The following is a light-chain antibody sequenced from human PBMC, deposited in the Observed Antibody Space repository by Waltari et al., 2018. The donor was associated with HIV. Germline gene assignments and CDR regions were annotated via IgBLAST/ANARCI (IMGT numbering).Light chain of an antibody. CDR2: KDS. CDR1: SLPKQY. Sequence: SYELTQPPSVLVSPGQTARITCSGDSLPKQYVYWYQQRPGRAPVLVIYKDSERPSAIPERFSGSRSGTTVTLTISGVQADDEADYYCQSADSSGSSWVFGGGTKLTV. J-gene: IGLJ3*02. CDR3: QSADSSGSSWV. V-gene: IGLV3-25*03.